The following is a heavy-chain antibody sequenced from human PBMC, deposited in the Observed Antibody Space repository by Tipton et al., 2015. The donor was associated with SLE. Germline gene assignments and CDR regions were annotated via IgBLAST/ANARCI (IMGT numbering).Heavy chain of an antibody. J-gene: IGHJ4*02. CDR2: IADNGSP. D-gene: IGHD6-19*01. V-gene: IGHV4-34*01. CDR1: GGSFSGYH. CDR3: AGGPFQRWPPSAY. Sequence: LSLTCAVYGGSFSGYHWTWIRQPPGQGLEWIGEIADNGSPNYNPSLRSRVTKSLDTSKSQFSLILKSLTAADTAVYYCAGGPFQRWPPSAYWGQGTLVTVSS.